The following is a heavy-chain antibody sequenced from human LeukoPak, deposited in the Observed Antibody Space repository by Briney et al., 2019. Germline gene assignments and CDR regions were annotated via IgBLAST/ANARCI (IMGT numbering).Heavy chain of an antibody. CDR3: ARDSPRGRDMDV. V-gene: IGHV3-66*01. Sequence: GGSLRLSCAASGFTVSSSYMSWVRQAPGKGLEWVSVIYSGGSIYYADSVKGRFTISRDNSKNTLYLQMNSLRAEDTAVYYCARDSPRGRDMDVWGKGTTVTISS. CDR1: GFTVSSSY. CDR2: IYSGGSI. J-gene: IGHJ6*03. D-gene: IGHD3-10*01.